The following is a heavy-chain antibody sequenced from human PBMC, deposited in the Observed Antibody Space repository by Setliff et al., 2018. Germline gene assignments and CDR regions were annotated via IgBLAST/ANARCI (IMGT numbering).Heavy chain of an antibody. Sequence: GGSLRLSCAASGFTFSTYEMNWVRQAPGKGLEWVSYISSSGSTIYYVDSVKGRFTISRDNAKNSLSLQMNSLRTEDTAVYYCFGAGTRSYWGQGTLVTVSS. CDR3: FGAGTRSY. V-gene: IGHV3-48*03. CDR2: ISSSGSTI. J-gene: IGHJ4*02. CDR1: GFTFSTYE. D-gene: IGHD3-10*01.